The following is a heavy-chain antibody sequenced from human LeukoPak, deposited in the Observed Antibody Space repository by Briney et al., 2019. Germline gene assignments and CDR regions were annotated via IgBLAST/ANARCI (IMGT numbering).Heavy chain of an antibody. D-gene: IGHD6-19*01. V-gene: IGHV3-23*01. CDR1: GFTFSSYA. CDR3: AKDPEPEYSSGWYN. J-gene: IGHJ4*02. Sequence: GGSLRLSCAAPGFTFSSYAMSWVRQAPGKGLEWVSAISGSGGSTYYADSVKGRFTISRDNSKNTLYLQMNSLRAEDTAVYYCAKDPEPEYSSGWYNWGQGTLVTVSS. CDR2: ISGSGGST.